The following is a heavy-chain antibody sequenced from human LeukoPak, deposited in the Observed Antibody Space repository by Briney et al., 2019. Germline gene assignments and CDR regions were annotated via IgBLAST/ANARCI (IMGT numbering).Heavy chain of an antibody. D-gene: IGHD3-10*01. V-gene: IGHV3-33*03. CDR2: IWYDGSNK. Sequence: GGSLRLSCAASGFTFSSYGMHWVRQAPGKGLEWVAVIWYDGSNKYYADSVKGRFTISRDKSKNTLYLQMNSLRAEDTAVYYCAKDRRGVVRGVPLDYWGQGTLVTVSS. J-gene: IGHJ4*02. CDR1: GFTFSSYG. CDR3: AKDRRGVVRGVPLDY.